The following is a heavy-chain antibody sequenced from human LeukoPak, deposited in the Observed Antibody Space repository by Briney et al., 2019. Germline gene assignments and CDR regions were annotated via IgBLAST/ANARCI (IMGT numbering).Heavy chain of an antibody. CDR1: GYTFTGYY. CDR2: INPNRGGT. J-gene: IGHJ5*02. Sequence: GASVKVSCKASGYTFTGYYMHWVRQAPGQGLEWMGWINPNRGGTNYAQKFQGRVTMTRDTSISTAYMELSRLRSDDTAVYYCARDTFAYYYGSGSYYKQANNWFDPWGQGTLVTVSS. D-gene: IGHD3-10*01. V-gene: IGHV1-2*02. CDR3: ARDTFAYYYGSGSYYKQANNWFDP.